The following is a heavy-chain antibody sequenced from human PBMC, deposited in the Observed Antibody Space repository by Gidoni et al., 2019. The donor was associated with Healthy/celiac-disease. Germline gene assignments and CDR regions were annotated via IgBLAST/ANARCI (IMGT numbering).Heavy chain of an antibody. CDR3: AKIGWWPGAFDI. Sequence: EVQLLESGGGLVQPGGSLRLPCAASGFPFSSYAMSWVRQAPGKGLEWVSAISGSGGSTYYADSVKGRFTISRDNSKNTLYLQMNSLRAEDTAVYYCAKIGWWPGAFDIWGQGTMVTVSS. CDR2: ISGSGGST. V-gene: IGHV3-23*01. CDR1: GFPFSSYA. J-gene: IGHJ3*02. D-gene: IGHD2-8*02.